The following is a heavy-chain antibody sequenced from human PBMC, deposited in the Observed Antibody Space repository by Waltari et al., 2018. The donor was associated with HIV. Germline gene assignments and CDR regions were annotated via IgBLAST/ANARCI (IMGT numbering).Heavy chain of an antibody. D-gene: IGHD3-22*01. V-gene: IGHV3-23*01. J-gene: IGHJ3*01. CDR1: GLTFRNYA. CDR2: ISGIAGSI. Sequence: EVHVLESGGGSVQPGGSLRLSCAASGLTFRNYAMTWVRPAPGKGLEWVSTISGIAGSIYYADSVKGRFTISRDNFKHTLFLQMNSLRVEDTAVYYCAKDWENDSNGYSYLGAFDLWGPGTSVVVSS. CDR3: AKDWENDSNGYSYLGAFDL.